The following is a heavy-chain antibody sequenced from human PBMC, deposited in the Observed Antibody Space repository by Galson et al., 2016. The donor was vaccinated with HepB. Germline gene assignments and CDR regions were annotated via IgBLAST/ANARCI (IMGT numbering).Heavy chain of an antibody. CDR3: ARWILYYYYMDV. J-gene: IGHJ6*03. D-gene: IGHD2-2*03. CDR1: GFTFSSYG. CDR2: IWYDGANK. V-gene: IGHV3-33*01. Sequence: SLRLSCAASGFTFSSYGMHWVRQAPGKGLEWVAGIWYDGANKYYADSVKGRFTISRDHSKNTLYLQMNSLRAEDTAVYYCARWILYYYYMDVWGKGTTVTVSS.